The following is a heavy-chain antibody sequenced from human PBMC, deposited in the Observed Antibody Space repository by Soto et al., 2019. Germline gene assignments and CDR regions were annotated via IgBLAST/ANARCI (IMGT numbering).Heavy chain of an antibody. D-gene: IGHD3-22*01. CDR3: ARGPEEAYYDSSGYSDAFDI. V-gene: IGHV1-69*13. CDR2: IIPIFGTA. CDR1: GGTFSSYA. Sequence: SVKVSCKASGGTFSSYAISWVRQARGQGLEWMGGIIPIFGTANYAQKFQGRVTITADESTSTAYMELSSLRSEDTAVYYCARGPEEAYYDSSGYSDAFDIWGQGTMVTVSS. J-gene: IGHJ3*02.